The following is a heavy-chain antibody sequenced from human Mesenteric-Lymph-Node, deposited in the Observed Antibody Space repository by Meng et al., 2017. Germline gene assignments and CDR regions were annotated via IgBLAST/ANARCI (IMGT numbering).Heavy chain of an antibody. CDR2: IKQDGSEK. CDR3: ASLLYWYFDL. CDR1: GFTFSSYW. J-gene: IGHJ2*01. V-gene: IGHV3-7*01. Sequence: GESLKISCAASGFTFSSYWMSWVRQAPGKGLEWVANIKQDGSEKYYVDSVKGRFTISRDNAKNSLYLQMNSLRAEDTAVYYCASLLYWYFDLWGRGTLVTVSS.